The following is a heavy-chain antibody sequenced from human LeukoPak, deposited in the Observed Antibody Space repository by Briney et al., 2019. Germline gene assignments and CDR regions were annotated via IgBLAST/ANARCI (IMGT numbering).Heavy chain of an antibody. Sequence: GGSLRLSCAASGFSVSNNYMSWVRQAPGKGLEWVSVIYSGGSTFYTDSVKGRFTISRDNSKNTLYLQMNSLRAEDTAVYYCASDSYSPEYFQHWGQGTLVTVSS. CDR2: IYSGGST. CDR3: ASDSYSPEYFQH. CDR1: GFSVSNNY. V-gene: IGHV3-66*01. J-gene: IGHJ1*01. D-gene: IGHD2-15*01.